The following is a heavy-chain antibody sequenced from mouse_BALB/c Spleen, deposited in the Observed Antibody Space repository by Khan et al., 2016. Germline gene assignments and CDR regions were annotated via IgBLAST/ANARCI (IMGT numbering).Heavy chain of an antibody. V-gene: IGHV14-4*02. CDR1: GFNIKDYY. Sequence: VQLQQSGAELVRSGASVRLSCTASGFNIKDYYMHWVKQRPEQGLEWIGWIDPENAYTEYAPTFQGKATLTADSSSNTAYLQLSSLTSEDTAVCCCNAEDDGEDFDDWGQGTTLTVSS. CDR3: NAEDDGEDFDD. CDR2: IDPENAYT. D-gene: IGHD1-2*01. J-gene: IGHJ2*01.